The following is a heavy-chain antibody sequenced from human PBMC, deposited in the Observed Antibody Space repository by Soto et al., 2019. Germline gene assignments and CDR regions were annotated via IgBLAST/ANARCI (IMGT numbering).Heavy chain of an antibody. CDR1: GGTFSSYA. CDR3: AGLVVPAAMGLHWFDP. V-gene: IGHV1-69*13. D-gene: IGHD2-2*01. Sequence: SVKVSCKASGGTFSSYAISWVRQAPGQGLEWMGGIIPIFGTANYAQKFQGRVTITADESTSTAYMELSSLRSEDTAVYYCAGLVVPAAMGLHWFDPWGQGTLVTVSS. J-gene: IGHJ5*02. CDR2: IIPIFGTA.